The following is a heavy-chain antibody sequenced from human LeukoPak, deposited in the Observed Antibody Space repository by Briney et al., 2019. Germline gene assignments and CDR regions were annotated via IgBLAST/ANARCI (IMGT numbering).Heavy chain of an antibody. CDR2: IYYSGST. Sequence: PSETLSLTCTVSGGSISSYYWSWIRQPPGKGLEWIGYIYYSGSTNYNPSLKSRVTISVDTSKNQFSLKLSSVTAADTAVYYCARHFGDSSGYYCPWGQGTLVTVSS. CDR3: ARHFGDSSGYYCP. CDR1: GGSISSYY. D-gene: IGHD3-22*01. V-gene: IGHV4-59*08. J-gene: IGHJ5*02.